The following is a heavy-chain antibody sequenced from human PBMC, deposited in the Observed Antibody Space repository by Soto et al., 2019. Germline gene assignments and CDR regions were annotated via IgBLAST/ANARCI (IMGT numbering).Heavy chain of an antibody. CDR2: IYSGGST. Sequence: GGSLRLSCAASGFTVSSNYMSWVRQAPGKGLEWVSVIYSGGSTYYADSVKGRFTISRHNSKNTLYLQMNSLRAEDTAVYYCARVPRVTTGFYYYYYMDVWGKGTTVTVSS. J-gene: IGHJ6*03. D-gene: IGHD4-17*01. V-gene: IGHV3-53*04. CDR3: ARVPRVTTGFYYYYYMDV. CDR1: GFTVSSNY.